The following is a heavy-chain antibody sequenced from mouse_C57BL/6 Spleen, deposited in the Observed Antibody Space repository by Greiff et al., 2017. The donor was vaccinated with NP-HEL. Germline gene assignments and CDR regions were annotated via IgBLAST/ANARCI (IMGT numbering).Heavy chain of an antibody. J-gene: IGHJ4*01. V-gene: IGHV1-74*01. D-gene: IGHD2-2*01. CDR2: IHPSDSDT. CDR1: GYTFTSYW. Sequence: QVQLKQPGAELVKPGASVKVSCKASGYTFTSYWMHWVKQRPGQGLEWIGRIHPSDSDTNYNQKFKGKATLTVDKSSSTAYMQLSSLTSEDSAVYYCAIATMVTTHYAMDYWGQGTSVTVSS. CDR3: AIATMVTTHYAMDY.